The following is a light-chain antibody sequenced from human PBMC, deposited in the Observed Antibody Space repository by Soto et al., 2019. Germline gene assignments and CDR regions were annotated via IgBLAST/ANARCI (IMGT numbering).Light chain of an antibody. Sequence: EIVLTQSPGTLPLSPGERATLSCRASQSVRNNFLSWYQQRPGQAPRLLIYLASTRAAGIPDRFSGSGSGTDFTLTISRLEPEDFAVYYCQQYGDSPPRYTFGQGTKLEI. V-gene: IGKV3-20*01. J-gene: IGKJ2*01. CDR1: QSVRNNF. CDR3: QQYGDSPPRYT. CDR2: LAS.